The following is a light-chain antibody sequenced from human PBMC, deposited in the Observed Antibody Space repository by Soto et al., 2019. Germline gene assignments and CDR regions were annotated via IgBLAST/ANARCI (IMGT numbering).Light chain of an antibody. CDR1: QSVSDK. V-gene: IGKV3-15*01. CDR3: QHYNTWPWT. CDR2: GAS. J-gene: IGKJ1*01. Sequence: IVMTQSPATVSVSPWERATLSCRASQSVSDKLAWYQQKLGQAPRVLIYGASTRATGIPARFSGSGSETEFILTISSLQSEDSATYYCQHYNTWPWTFGQGTKVDIK.